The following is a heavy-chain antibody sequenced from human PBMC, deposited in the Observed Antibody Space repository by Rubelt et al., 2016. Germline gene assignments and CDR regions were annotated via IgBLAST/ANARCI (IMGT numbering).Heavy chain of an antibody. CDR3: ASTPTYDSSGYFRDY. V-gene: IGHV1-58*02. CDR1: GFTFTSSA. D-gene: IGHD3-22*01. CDR2: IVVGSGNT. Sequence: QMQLVQSGPEVKKPGTSVKVSCKASGFTFTSSAMQWVRQARGQRLEWIGWIVVGSGNTNYAQKFQERVTISREVSTSTAYMELSSLRSEDTAGYYCASTPTYDSSGYFRDYWGQGTLVTVSS. J-gene: IGHJ4*02.